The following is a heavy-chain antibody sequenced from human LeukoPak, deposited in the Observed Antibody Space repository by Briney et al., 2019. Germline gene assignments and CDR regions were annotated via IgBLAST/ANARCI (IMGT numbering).Heavy chain of an antibody. CDR2: ISSSATTT. CDR1: GFSFSDYY. Sequence: GGSLRLSCAASGFSFSDYYMSWIRQAPGEGLEWVSYISSSATTTYFADSVKGRFTISRDNAKNSLYLQMNSLRAEDTAVYYCAKDGRQRKTYFYGSGSANAFDIWGQGTMVTVSS. D-gene: IGHD3-10*01. J-gene: IGHJ3*02. CDR3: AKDGRQRKTYFYGSGSANAFDI. V-gene: IGHV3-11*04.